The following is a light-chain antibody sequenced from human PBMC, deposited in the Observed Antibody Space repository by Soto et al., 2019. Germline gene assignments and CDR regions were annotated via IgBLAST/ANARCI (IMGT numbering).Light chain of an antibody. Sequence: ETVLTQSPGILSLSPGERATLYCRASQSVINSYLAWYQQTPGQAPRLLIYGASTRATGTPHRFSGSGSGTDFTLTISRLEPEDSAVYYCQQYGSSVYTFGQGTKLEIK. J-gene: IGKJ2*01. CDR2: GAS. V-gene: IGKV3-20*01. CDR3: QQYGSSVYT. CDR1: QSVINSY.